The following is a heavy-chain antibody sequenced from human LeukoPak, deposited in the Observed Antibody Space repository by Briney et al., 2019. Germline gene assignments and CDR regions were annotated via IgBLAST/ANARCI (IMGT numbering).Heavy chain of an antibody. J-gene: IGHJ4*02. Sequence: GGSLTLSCAASGFTFSSYAMSWVRQAPGKGLEWVSAISGSGGSTYYADSVKGRFTISRDNSKNTLYLQINSLRAEDTAVYYCAKRSFGNYFDYWGQGTLVTVSS. D-gene: IGHD3-3*01. CDR2: ISGSGGST. CDR3: AKRSFGNYFDY. V-gene: IGHV3-23*01. CDR1: GFTFSSYA.